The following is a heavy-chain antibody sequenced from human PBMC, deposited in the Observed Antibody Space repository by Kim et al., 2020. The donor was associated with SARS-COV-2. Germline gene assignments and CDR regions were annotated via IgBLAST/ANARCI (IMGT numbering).Heavy chain of an antibody. V-gene: IGHV4-59*13. D-gene: IGHD3-10*01. J-gene: IGHJ6*02. CDR1: GGSISGYY. CDR3: ARWGSPYYGSTASTGGMDV. Sequence: SETLSLTCSVSGGSISGYYWSWMRQPPGKGLGGVGYIFYSGGTNYNASLKSRVTISVDTAKNQLSLTLSSVTAADTAVSYCARWGSPYYGSTASTGGMDVWGQETMVTVSS. CDR2: IFYSGGT.